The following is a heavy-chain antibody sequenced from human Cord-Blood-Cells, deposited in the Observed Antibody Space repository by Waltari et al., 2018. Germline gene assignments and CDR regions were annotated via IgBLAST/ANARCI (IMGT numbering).Heavy chain of an antibody. J-gene: IGHJ4*02. CDR2: ISSSSSTI. V-gene: IGHV3-48*02. D-gene: IGHD3-9*01. Sequence: WVRQAPGKGLEWVSYISSSSSTIYYADSVKGRFTISRDNAKNSLYLQMNSLRDEDTAVYYCARVLTLSSAYYFDYWGQGTLVTVSS. CDR3: ARVLTLSSAYYFDY.